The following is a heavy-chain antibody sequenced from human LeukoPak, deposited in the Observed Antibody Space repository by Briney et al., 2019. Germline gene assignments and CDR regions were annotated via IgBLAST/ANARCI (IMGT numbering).Heavy chain of an antibody. D-gene: IGHD3-22*01. CDR3: ARVPLSSGYYGLDY. J-gene: IGHJ4*02. CDR2: IYYSGST. V-gene: IGHV4-30-4*01. CDR1: GGSISSGDYY. Sequence: SETLSLTCTVSGGSISSGDYYWSWIRQPPGKGLEWIGYIYYSGSTYYNPSLKSRVTISVDTSKSQFSLKLSSVTAADTAVYYCARVPLSSGYYGLDYWGQGTLVTVSS.